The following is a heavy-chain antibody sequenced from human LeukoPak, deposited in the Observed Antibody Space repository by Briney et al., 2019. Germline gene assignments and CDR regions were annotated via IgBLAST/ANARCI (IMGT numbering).Heavy chain of an antibody. CDR3: AREERDGYNYYWYFDL. D-gene: IGHD5-24*01. V-gene: IGHV3-21*01. CDR2: ISSSGLYI. J-gene: IGHJ2*01. CDR1: GFTSSTYT. Sequence: GGTLRLSCVASGFTSSTYTMNWVRQAPGKGLEWVSSISSSGLYIYYADSVKGRFTISRDNAKNSLYLQMSSLRAEDTAVYYCAREERDGYNYYWYFDLWGRGTLVTVSS.